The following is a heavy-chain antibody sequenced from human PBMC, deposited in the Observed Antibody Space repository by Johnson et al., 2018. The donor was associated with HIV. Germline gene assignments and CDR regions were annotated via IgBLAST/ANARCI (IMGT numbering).Heavy chain of an antibody. V-gene: IGHV3-30*04. Sequence: QVQLVESGGGVVQPGRSLRLSCAASGFTFSSYAMHWVRQAPGKGLEWVAFIRYDGSNKYYADSVKGRFTISRDNSKNTLYLQINSLRAEDTAVYYCARVSSSVTTARYGAFDIWGQGTMVTVSS. CDR3: ARVSSSVTTARYGAFDI. D-gene: IGHD4-17*01. J-gene: IGHJ3*02. CDR2: IRYDGSNK. CDR1: GFTFSSYA.